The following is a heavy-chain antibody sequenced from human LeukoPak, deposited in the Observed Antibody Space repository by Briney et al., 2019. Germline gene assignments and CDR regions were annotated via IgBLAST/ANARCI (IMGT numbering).Heavy chain of an antibody. V-gene: IGHV3-66*01. CDR3: ARESSSSEFDY. CDR2: FYGGGTT. J-gene: IGHJ4*02. CDR1: GFTVSSTY. D-gene: IGHD6-6*01. Sequence: GGSLRLSCAASGFTVSSTYMTWARQPPGKGLEWVSVFYGGGTTYYADSVKGRFTISRDNAKNSLYLQMNSLRAEDTAVYYCARESSSSEFDYWGQGTLVTVSS.